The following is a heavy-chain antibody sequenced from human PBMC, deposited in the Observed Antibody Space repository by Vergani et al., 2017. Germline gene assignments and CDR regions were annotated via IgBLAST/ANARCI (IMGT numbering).Heavy chain of an antibody. V-gene: IGHV4-31*03. J-gene: IGHJ6*03. CDR2: IYYSGST. CDR3: ARDYPRWAGRNYMDV. CDR1: GGSISSGGYY. Sequence: QVQLQESCPGLVKPSQTLSLTCTVSGGSISSGGYYWSWIRQHPGKGLEWIGYIYYSGSTYYNPSLKSRVTISVDTSKNQFSLKLSSVTAADTAVYYGARDYPRWAGRNYMDVWGKGTTVTVSS. D-gene: IGHD4-23*01.